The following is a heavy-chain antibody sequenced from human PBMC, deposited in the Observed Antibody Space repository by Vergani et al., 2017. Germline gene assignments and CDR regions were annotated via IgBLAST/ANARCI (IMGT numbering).Heavy chain of an antibody. J-gene: IGHJ4*02. V-gene: IGHV3-23*01. CDR3: VKDAGSYENFFDS. D-gene: IGHD1-26*01. CDR2: FTGGGVST. Sequence: EVQLLESGESLKQPGGSLRLSCAASGFPFRTYAMHWVRRAPGKGLEWVSAFTGGGVSTYSADSFKGRFIISRDISRDTLYLKMNSLRPEDTDTYYCVKDAGSYENFFDSWGQGTLFTVSS. CDR1: GFPFRTYA.